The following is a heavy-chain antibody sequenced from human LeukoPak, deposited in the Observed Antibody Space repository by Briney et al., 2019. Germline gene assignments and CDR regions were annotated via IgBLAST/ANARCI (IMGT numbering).Heavy chain of an antibody. D-gene: IGHD2-15*01. J-gene: IGHJ5*02. CDR2: IIPIFGTA. V-gene: IGHV1-69*13. Sequence: SVKVSCKASGGTFSSYAISWVRQAPGQRLEWMGGIIPIFGTANYAQKFQGRVTITADESTSTAYMELSSLRPEDTAVYYCARALGYCSGGSCYHHNWFDPWGQGTLVTVSS. CDR1: GGTFSSYA. CDR3: ARALGYCSGGSCYHHNWFDP.